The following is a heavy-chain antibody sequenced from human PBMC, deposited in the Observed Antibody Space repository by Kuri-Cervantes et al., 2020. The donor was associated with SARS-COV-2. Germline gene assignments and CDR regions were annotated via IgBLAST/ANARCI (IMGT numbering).Heavy chain of an antibody. CDR1: GFTFSNAW. V-gene: IGHV3-66*04. Sequence: GESLKISCAASGFTFSNAWMSWVRQAPGKGLEWVSAITGSGGSTYYADSVRGRFTISRDNFNNTLFLQMNSLRADDTAVYYCARHRGTIFGVVIWWFDPWGQGTLVTVSS. CDR2: ITGSGGST. D-gene: IGHD3-3*01. CDR3: ARHRGTIFGVVIWWFDP. J-gene: IGHJ5*02.